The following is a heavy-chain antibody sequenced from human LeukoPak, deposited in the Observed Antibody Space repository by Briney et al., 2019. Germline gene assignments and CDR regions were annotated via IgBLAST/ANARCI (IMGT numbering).Heavy chain of an antibody. CDR1: GFTFSSYA. CDR2: ISSNGGST. D-gene: IGHD3-16*01. CDR3: AREGDAFDI. Sequence: GGSLRLSCAASGFTFSSYAMHWVRQAPGKGLEYVSAISSNGGSTYYANSVKGRFTISRDNSKNTLYLQMGSLRAEDMAVYYRAREGDAFDIWGQGTMVTVSS. V-gene: IGHV3-64*01. J-gene: IGHJ3*02.